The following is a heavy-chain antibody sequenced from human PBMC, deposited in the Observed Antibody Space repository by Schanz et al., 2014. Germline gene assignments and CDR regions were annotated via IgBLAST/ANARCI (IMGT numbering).Heavy chain of an antibody. CDR2: ISRDGTTS. D-gene: IGHD4-17*01. V-gene: IGHV3-48*04. J-gene: IGHJ4*02. CDR3: VRDTDYHFDY. Sequence: EVQLVESGGALVQPGGSLRLSCAASGFTFSKYGMHWIRQAPGKGLEWLSYISRDGTTSYYADSVKGRFTISRDNAKNTLYLQMNSLRAEDTAVYYCVRDTDYHFDYWGQGTLVTVSS. CDR1: GFTFSKYG.